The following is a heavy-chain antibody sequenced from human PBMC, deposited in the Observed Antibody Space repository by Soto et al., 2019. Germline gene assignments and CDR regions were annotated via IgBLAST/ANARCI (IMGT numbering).Heavy chain of an antibody. CDR2: TYVRSKWYN. CDR1: GVSISCNRAA. Sequence: PSQPLSLTCASSGVSISCNRAAWNWIMQSPSRGLEWLGRTYVRSKWYNGYAVSVKSRITRYPDTAKTQFSLQLNSVTPEDTAIYYCARATGDLDYWGLGTLVTVS. D-gene: IGHD3-16*01. CDR3: ARATGDLDY. J-gene: IGHJ4*02. V-gene: IGHV6-1*01.